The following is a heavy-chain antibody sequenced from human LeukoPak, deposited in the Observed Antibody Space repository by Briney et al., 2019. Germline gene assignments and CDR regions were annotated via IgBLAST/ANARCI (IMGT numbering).Heavy chain of an antibody. CDR2: MSYDGSSK. J-gene: IGHJ6*02. V-gene: IGHV3-30*18. CDR1: GFTFSSYD. CDR3: TKDALVGNYGSGSKLYGLDV. D-gene: IGHD3-10*01. Sequence: GGSLRLSCAASGFTFSSYDTHWVRQAPGKGLEWVAVMSYDGSSKYYADYVKGRFTISRDNSRKTLYLQMDSLRAEDTAVYYCTKDALVGNYGSGSKLYGLDVWGQGTTVTVSS.